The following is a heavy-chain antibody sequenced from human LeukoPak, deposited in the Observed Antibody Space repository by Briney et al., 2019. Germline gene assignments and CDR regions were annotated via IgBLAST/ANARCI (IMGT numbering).Heavy chain of an antibody. D-gene: IGHD3-9*01. V-gene: IGHV4-59*01. Sequence: SEALSLTCTVSGGSISSYYWSWIRQPPGKGLEWIGYIYYSGSTNYNPSLKSRVTISVDTSKNQFSLKLSSVTAADTAVYYCARDHYDILTGYYRSHYNWFDPWGQGTLVTVSS. J-gene: IGHJ5*02. CDR1: GGSISSYY. CDR3: ARDHYDILTGYYRSHYNWFDP. CDR2: IYYSGST.